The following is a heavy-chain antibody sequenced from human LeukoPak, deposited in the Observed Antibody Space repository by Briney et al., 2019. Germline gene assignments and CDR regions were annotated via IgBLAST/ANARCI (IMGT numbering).Heavy chain of an antibody. D-gene: IGHD3-22*01. CDR3: ARDPTHYYDDQKLDY. J-gene: IGHJ4*02. V-gene: IGHV3-21*01. Sequence: GGSLRLSCTGSGFSFGDYAMTWFRQAPGKGLEWVSSISSSSSYIYYADSVKGRFTISRDNAKNSLYLQMNSLRAEDTAVYYCARDPTHYYDDQKLDYWGQGTLVTVSS. CDR1: GFSFGDYA. CDR2: ISSSSSYI.